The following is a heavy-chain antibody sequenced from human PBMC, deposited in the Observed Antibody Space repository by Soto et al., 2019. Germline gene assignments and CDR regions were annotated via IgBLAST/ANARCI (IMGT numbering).Heavy chain of an antibody. CDR2: IIPIFGTA. J-gene: IGHJ6*02. CDR3: ANGVVRGADYYYGMDV. D-gene: IGHD3-10*01. Sequence: QVQLVQSGAEVKKPGSSVKVSCKASGGTSSSYAISWVRQAPGQGLEWMGGIIPIFGTANYAQKFQGRVTITADESTSTAYMELSSLRSEDTAVYYCANGVVRGADYYYGMDVWGQGTTVTVSS. CDR1: GGTSSSYA. V-gene: IGHV1-69*12.